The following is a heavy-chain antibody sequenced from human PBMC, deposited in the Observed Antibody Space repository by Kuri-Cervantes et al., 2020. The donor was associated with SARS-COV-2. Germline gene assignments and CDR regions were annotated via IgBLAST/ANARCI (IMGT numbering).Heavy chain of an antibody. CDR2: ITRSSVYI. V-gene: IGHV3-21*01. J-gene: IGHJ3*02. Sequence: GESLKISCVASGFTFSAYTLNWVRQAPGKGLEWVSSITRSSVYISYADSLKGRLTISRDNAKNSLYLQMNSLRAEDTAVYYCARETTDAFDIWGQGTMVTVSS. CDR3: ARETTDAFDI. CDR1: GFTFSAYT. D-gene: IGHD1-1*01.